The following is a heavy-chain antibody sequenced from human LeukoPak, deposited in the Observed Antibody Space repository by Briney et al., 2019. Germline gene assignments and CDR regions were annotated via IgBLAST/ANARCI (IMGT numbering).Heavy chain of an antibody. J-gene: IGHJ4*02. Sequence: GGSLRLSCAASGFTFSSYGMSWVRQAPGKGLEWVSAITGSAGSTYYADSVKGRFTISRDNSKDTLYLQMNSLRAEDTAVYFCAKSALVGGWYFEYSGQGTLVTVSS. V-gene: IGHV3-23*01. CDR1: GFTFSSYG. D-gene: IGHD2-15*01. CDR3: AKSALVGGWYFEY. CDR2: ITGSAGST.